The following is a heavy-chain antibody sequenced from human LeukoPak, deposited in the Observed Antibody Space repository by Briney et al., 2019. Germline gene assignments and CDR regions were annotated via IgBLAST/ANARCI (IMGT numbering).Heavy chain of an antibody. Sequence: SETLSLTCTVSGGSISSYYWSWIRQPPGRGLEWIGYIYTSGSTNYNPSLKSRVTISVDTSKNQFSLKLSSVTAADTAVYYCARGGSYYDFYYYYMDVWAKGPRSPSP. CDR2: IYTSGST. D-gene: IGHD3-3*01. CDR3: ARGGSYYDFYYYYMDV. J-gene: IGHJ6*03. CDR1: GGSISSYY. V-gene: IGHV4-4*09.